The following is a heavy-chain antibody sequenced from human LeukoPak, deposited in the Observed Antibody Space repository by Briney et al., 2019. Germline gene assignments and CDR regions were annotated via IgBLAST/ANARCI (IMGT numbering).Heavy chain of an antibody. CDR3: ASSPLLWFGETLQYGMDV. V-gene: IGHV1-69*04. J-gene: IGHJ6*02. Sequence: GASVKVSCKASGGTFSSYAISWVRQAPGQGLEWMGRIIPILGIANYAQKFQGRVTITADKSRSTAYMELSGLRSEDTAVYYCASSPLLWFGETLQYGMDVWGQGTTVTVSS. CDR2: IIPILGIA. CDR1: GGTFSSYA. D-gene: IGHD3-10*01.